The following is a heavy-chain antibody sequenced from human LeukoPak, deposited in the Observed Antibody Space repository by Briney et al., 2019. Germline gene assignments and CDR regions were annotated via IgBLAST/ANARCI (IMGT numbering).Heavy chain of an antibody. CDR2: ISGSDGRT. Sequence: GGSLRLSCAASGFTFGSYAMSWVRQAPGKGLEWVSAISGSDGRTHYADSVKGRFTVSRDNSKNTLFLQMSSLRAEDTAVYYCAKDRDWGQGTLVTVSS. CDR3: AKDRD. V-gene: IGHV3-23*01. CDR1: GFTFGSYA. J-gene: IGHJ4*02.